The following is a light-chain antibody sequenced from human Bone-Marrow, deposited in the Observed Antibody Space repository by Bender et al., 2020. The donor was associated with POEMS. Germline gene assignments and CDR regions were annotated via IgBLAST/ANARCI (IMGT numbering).Light chain of an antibody. Sequence: QSALTQPASVSGSPGQSVTISCTGTSSDVAGYNYVSWYQCHPGQAPKLMIYDVSERPSGVPDRFSGSKSGNTASLAISGLQSEDEADYYCQSYDDRLSSWVFGGGTKVTVL. CDR3: QSYDDRLSSWV. J-gene: IGLJ3*02. CDR1: SSDVAGYNY. V-gene: IGLV2-11*01. CDR2: DVS.